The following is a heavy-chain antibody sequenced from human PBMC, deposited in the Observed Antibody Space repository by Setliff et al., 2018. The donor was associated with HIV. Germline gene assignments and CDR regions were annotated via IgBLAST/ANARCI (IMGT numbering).Heavy chain of an antibody. CDR1: GFAFGTYT. Sequence: GESLRLSCVASGFAFGTYTTHWVRHVPGKGLEWVAVISYDGSNKYYADSVKGRYTISRDNSRYTLYLQMNSLRAEDTAVSYCARPAVTKYDAFDIWGQGTRVTVSS. CDR3: ARPAVTKYDAFDI. CDR2: ISYDGSNK. J-gene: IGHJ3*02. D-gene: IGHD4-17*01. V-gene: IGHV3-30*04.